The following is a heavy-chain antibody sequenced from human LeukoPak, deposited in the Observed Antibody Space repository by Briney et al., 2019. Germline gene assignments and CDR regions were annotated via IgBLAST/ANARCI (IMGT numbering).Heavy chain of an antibody. J-gene: IGHJ4*02. D-gene: IGHD4/OR15-4a*01. CDR2: ISSFSSTI. V-gene: IGHV3-48*02. Sequence: GGSLRLSCAASGFTFSSYSINWVRQAPGKGLEWVSYISSFSSTIYYADSVKGRFTISRDNAKNSLYLHMNSLRDEDTAVYFCARGSYGAVDYWGQGTLVTISS. CDR1: GFTFSSYS. CDR3: ARGSYGAVDY.